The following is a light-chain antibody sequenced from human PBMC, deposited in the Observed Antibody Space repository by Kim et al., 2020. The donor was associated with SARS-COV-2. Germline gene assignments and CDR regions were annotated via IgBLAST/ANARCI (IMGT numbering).Light chain of an antibody. CDR3: SSYTGANTREV. CDR1: SSDIGAYNF. Sequence: QSALTQPASVSGSPGQSITVSCTGTSSDIGAYNFVFWYQQHPGKAPKLMIYDVTNRPSGVSNRFSGSKSGNTASLTISGLQPEDEADYYCSSYTGANTREVFGTGTKVT. V-gene: IGLV2-14*03. J-gene: IGLJ1*01. CDR2: DVT.